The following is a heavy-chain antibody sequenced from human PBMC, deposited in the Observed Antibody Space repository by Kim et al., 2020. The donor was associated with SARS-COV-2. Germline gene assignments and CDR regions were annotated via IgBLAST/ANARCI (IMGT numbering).Heavy chain of an antibody. D-gene: IGHD4-17*01. CDR3: ARGVRVTTVTTFDY. J-gene: IGHJ4*02. V-gene: IGHV4-31*02. Sequence: NPSLHSRVTITVDTSKNQFSLKLSSVTAADTAVYYCARGVRVTTVTTFDYWGQGTLVTVSS.